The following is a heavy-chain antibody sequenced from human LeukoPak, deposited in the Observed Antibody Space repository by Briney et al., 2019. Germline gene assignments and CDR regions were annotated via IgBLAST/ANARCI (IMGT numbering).Heavy chain of an antibody. D-gene: IGHD6-19*01. V-gene: IGHV3-33*01. J-gene: IGHJ4*02. CDR2: IWYDGSNQ. Sequence: GGSLRLSCAASGFSFSTYGMHWVRQAPGKGLEWVAVIWYDGSNQFYSDSVKGRFTISRDNSKNTLHLQMNGLRAEDTAVYYCARVGSGWGLDYWGQGTLVTVSS. CDR1: GFSFSTYG. CDR3: ARVGSGWGLDY.